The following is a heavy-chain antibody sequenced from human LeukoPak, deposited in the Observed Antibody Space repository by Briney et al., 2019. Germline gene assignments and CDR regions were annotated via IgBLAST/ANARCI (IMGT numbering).Heavy chain of an antibody. CDR2: IKQDGTIK. CDR1: GFTFINYL. CDR3: VRDRDYGGFGK. D-gene: IGHD4-23*01. J-gene: IGHJ4*02. V-gene: IGHV3-7*01. Sequence: GGSLRLSCAASGFTFINYLMSWVRQAPERGLEWVANIKQDGTIKQYVDSVKGRFTISRDNAKNSLYLQMNSLRDEDTAVYYCVRDRDYGGFGKWGEGPLVAVSS.